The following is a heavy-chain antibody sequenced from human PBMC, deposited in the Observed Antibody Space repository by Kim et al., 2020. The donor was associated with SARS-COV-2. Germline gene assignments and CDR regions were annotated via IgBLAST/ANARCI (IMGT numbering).Heavy chain of an antibody. Sequence: GGSLRLSCAASGFTFSSYGMHWVRQAPSKGLEWVAVISHDGSDKYYAQSVKGRFTISRDNSKNTLYLQMNSLRGEDTAVYYCAKGGSSGWWSAYNYWGQGALVTVSS. J-gene: IGHJ4*02. CDR2: ISHDGSDK. CDR1: GFTFSSYG. CDR3: AKGGSSGWWSAYNY. V-gene: IGHV3-30*18. D-gene: IGHD6-19*01.